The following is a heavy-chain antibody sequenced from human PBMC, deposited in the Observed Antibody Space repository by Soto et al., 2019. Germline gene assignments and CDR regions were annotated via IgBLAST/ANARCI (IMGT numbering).Heavy chain of an antibody. CDR1: GFSLSTSGVG. D-gene: IGHD2-15*01. CDR3: AHKGWRPDLWRPAAYFDY. Sequence: QITLKESGPTLVKPTQTLTLTCTFSGFSLSTSGVGVGWIRQPPGKALEWLALIYWDDDKRYSPSLKSRLTIPKAXXQXQXXLTMTNIDPVDTATYYCAHKGWRPDLWRPAAYFDYWGQGTLVTVSS. V-gene: IGHV2-5*02. J-gene: IGHJ4*02. CDR2: IYWDDDK.